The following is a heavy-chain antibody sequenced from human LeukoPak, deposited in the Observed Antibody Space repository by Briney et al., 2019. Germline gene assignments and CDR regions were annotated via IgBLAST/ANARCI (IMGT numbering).Heavy chain of an antibody. D-gene: IGHD6-19*01. J-gene: IGHJ4*02. Sequence: GGSLRLSCAASGFTFSSYAMSWVRQAPGKGLEWVSAISGSGGSPYYADSVKGRFTISRDNSKNTLYLQMNSLRAEDTAVYYCAKDLWSGAVAGLGDYWGQGTLVTVSS. V-gene: IGHV3-23*01. CDR3: AKDLWSGAVAGLGDY. CDR2: ISGSGGSP. CDR1: GFTFSSYA.